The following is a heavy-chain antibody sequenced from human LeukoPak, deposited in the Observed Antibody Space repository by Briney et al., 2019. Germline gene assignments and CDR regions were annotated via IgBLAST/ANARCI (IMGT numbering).Heavy chain of an antibody. J-gene: IGHJ5*02. Sequence: VASVKVSCKASGYTFTSYYMHWVRQAPGQGLEWMGIINPSGGSTSYAQKFQGRVTMTRDTSTSTVYMELSSLRSEDTAVYYCARDWAAVIGSPPFRNWFGPWGQGTLVTVSS. V-gene: IGHV1-46*01. D-gene: IGHD2/OR15-2a*01. CDR2: INPSGGST. CDR1: GYTFTSYY. CDR3: ARDWAAVIGSPPFRNWFGP.